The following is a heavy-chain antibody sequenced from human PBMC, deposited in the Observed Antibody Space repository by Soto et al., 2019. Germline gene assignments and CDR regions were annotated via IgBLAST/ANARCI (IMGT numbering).Heavy chain of an antibody. Sequence: GASVKVSCKAPRDTFTSYYINWVRQAPGQGLEWIGDINPHGGSTVYAQKFQGRVTMTRDTSASTVYMELSSLRADDTAVYYCAKAEGSSYGTEYSQHWGQGTLVTVSS. CDR2: INPHGGST. D-gene: IGHD6-13*01. J-gene: IGHJ1*01. CDR3: AKAEGSSYGTEYSQH. CDR1: RDTFTSYY. V-gene: IGHV1-46*01.